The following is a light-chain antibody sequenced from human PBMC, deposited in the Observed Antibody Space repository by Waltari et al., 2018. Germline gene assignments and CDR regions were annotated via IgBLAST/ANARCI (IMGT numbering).Light chain of an antibody. V-gene: IGKV1-39*01. Sequence: DVQLTQSPSSLSASVGDRVTISCRASQNIDIYLNWYQQKPGKAPNLLISGASNLQSGVPSRFSGSGSGTDFTLTISSLQPEDFASFYCQQTSITPRTFGQGTKLEI. CDR2: GAS. CDR3: QQTSITPRT. CDR1: QNIDIY. J-gene: IGKJ2*01.